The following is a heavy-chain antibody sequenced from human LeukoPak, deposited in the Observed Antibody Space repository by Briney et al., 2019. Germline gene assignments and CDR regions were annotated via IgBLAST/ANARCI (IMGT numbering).Heavy chain of an antibody. D-gene: IGHD2-15*01. CDR3: AKDVSLGYCSGGSCSAHFDY. J-gene: IGHJ4*02. Sequence: GGSLRPSCAASGFTFDDYAMHWVRQAPGKGLEWVSGISWNSGSIGYADSVKGRFTISRDNAKNSLYLQMNSLRAEDMALYYCAKDVSLGYCSGGSCSAHFDYWGQGTLVTVSS. CDR2: ISWNSGSI. CDR1: GFTFDDYA. V-gene: IGHV3-9*03.